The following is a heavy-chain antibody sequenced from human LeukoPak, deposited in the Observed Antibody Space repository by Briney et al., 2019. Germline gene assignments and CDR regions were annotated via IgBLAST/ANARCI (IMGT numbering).Heavy chain of an antibody. CDR3: ARRLGELLWDYFDY. CDR1: GYTFTSYA. J-gene: IGHJ4*02. Sequence: ASVKVSCKASGYTFTSYAMHWVRQAPGQRLEWMGWINAGNGNTKYSQKFQGRVTITRDTSASTAYMELNSLRSEDTAVYYCARRLGELLWDYFDYWGQGTLVTVSS. V-gene: IGHV1-3*01. CDR2: INAGNGNT. D-gene: IGHD3-10*01.